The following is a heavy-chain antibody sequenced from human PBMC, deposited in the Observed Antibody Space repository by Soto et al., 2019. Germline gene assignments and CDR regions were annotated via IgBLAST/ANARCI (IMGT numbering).Heavy chain of an antibody. J-gene: IGHJ6*03. V-gene: IGHV3-23*01. CDR1: GFTFSSYA. Sequence: PGGSLRLSCAASGFTFSSYAMTWVRQATGKGLEWISAISGRGSSTYFADSVKGRFTISSDNSKNTLYLQMNSLRAEDTAVYYCANPPGGLWFGELLVKYYYYMDVWGKGTTVTVSS. D-gene: IGHD3-10*01. CDR3: ANPPGGLWFGELLVKYYYYMDV. CDR2: ISGRGSST.